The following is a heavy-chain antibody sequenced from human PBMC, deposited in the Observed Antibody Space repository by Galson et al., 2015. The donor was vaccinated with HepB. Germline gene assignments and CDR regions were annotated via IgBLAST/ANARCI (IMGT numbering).Heavy chain of an antibody. Sequence: LSLTCTVSGGSFSGHYWTWIRQSPAKGLEWIGEINHAGSLNYNPSLKSRVTISVDTSRRQVFLNLTSVTAADTALYYCARGGRIPAAGYFDSWGQGGLVTVSS. J-gene: IGHJ4*02. CDR3: ARGGRIPAAGYFDS. CDR1: GGSFSGHY. V-gene: IGHV4-34*01. CDR2: INHAGSL. D-gene: IGHD6-13*01.